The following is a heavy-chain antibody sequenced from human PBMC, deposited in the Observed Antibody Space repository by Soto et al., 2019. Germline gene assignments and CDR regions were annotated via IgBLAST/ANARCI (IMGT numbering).Heavy chain of an antibody. Sequence: QVQLVQSGAEVKKPGSSVKVSCKASGGTFSSYTISWVRQARGQGLAWMGRVIPIHGIANYAQKFQGRVTITADKSTRTATMELSNLTSEDTAVYYCARQGECTSFYRYYYGMDVWGQGTTVTVSS. J-gene: IGHJ6*02. V-gene: IGHV1-69*02. CDR2: VIPIHGIA. CDR1: GGTFSSYT. CDR3: ARQGECTSFYRYYYGMDV. D-gene: IGHD2-2*01.